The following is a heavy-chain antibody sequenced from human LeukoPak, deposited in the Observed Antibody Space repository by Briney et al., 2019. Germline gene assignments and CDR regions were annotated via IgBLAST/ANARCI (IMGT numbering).Heavy chain of an antibody. V-gene: IGHV3-48*01. Sequence: GGSLRLSCAASGFTFSSYSMTWVRQAPGKGLEWVSYISSSSSTIYYADSVKGRFTISRGNAKNSLYLQMNSLRAEDTAVYYCARDLASYDFWSGPSSPNWFDPWGQGTLVTVSS. CDR3: ARDLASYDFWSGPSSPNWFDP. D-gene: IGHD3-3*01. CDR2: ISSSSSTI. CDR1: GFTFSSYS. J-gene: IGHJ5*02.